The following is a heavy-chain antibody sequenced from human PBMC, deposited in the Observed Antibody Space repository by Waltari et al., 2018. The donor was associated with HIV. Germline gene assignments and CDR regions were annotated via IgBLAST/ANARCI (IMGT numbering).Heavy chain of an antibody. V-gene: IGHV4-38-2*01. CDR1: GYSISSVFH. J-gene: IGHJ5*02. D-gene: IGHD6-19*01. CDR2: CYSSGNT. Sequence: QVQLQESGLGLVKLSETLSLQCDVTGYSISSVFHWGWVRQPSGMGLGWIGSCYSSGNTYYNPSLNSRVTISVDLSKNQFSLNLTSVSAPDTAVYYFARIRSGFDASGQGVFAIVSS. CDR3: ARIRSGFDA.